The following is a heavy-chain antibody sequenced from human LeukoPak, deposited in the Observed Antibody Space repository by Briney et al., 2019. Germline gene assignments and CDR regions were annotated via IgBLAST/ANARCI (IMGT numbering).Heavy chain of an antibody. J-gene: IGHJ5*02. CDR3: ASSSGYYYDRLFDP. Sequence: SETLSLTCTVSGGSISSGGYYWSWIRQHPGKGLEWIGYIYYSGSTYYNPSLKSRVTISVDTSKNQFSLKLSSVTAADTAVYYCASSSGYYYDRLFDPWGQGTLVTVSS. CDR2: IYYSGST. CDR1: GGSISSGGYY. V-gene: IGHV4-31*03. D-gene: IGHD3-22*01.